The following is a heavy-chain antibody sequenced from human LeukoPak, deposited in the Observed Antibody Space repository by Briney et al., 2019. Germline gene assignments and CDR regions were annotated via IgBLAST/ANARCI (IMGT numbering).Heavy chain of an antibody. CDR3: ARDWKHVVVVTANPPTNDAFDI. CDR1: GGSISSSSYY. Sequence: SETLSLTCTVSGGSISSSSYYWGWIRQPPGKGLEWIGSIYYSGSTYYKPSLKSRVTISVDTSMNHFPLKLTSVTAADTAVYYCARDWKHVVVVTANPPTNDAFDIWGQGTMVTVSS. CDR2: IYYSGST. D-gene: IGHD2-21*02. J-gene: IGHJ3*02. V-gene: IGHV4-39*06.